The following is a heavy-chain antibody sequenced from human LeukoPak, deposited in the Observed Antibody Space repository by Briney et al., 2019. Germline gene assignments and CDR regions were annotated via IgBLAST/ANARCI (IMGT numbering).Heavy chain of an antibody. CDR1: GFTFSSYE. CDR2: ISSSGSSI. V-gene: IGHV3-48*03. D-gene: IGHD3-3*01. Sequence: PGGSLRLSCAASGFTFSSYEMNWVRQAPGKGLEWVSYISSSGSSIYYADSVKGRFTISRDNAKNSLYLQMNSLRAEDTAVYYCASLYYDFWSGSRFGMDVWGKGTTVTVSS. CDR3: ASLYYDFWSGSRFGMDV. J-gene: IGHJ6*03.